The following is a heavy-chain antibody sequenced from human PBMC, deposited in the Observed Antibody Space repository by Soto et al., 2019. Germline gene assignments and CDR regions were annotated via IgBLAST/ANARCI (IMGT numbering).Heavy chain of an antibody. D-gene: IGHD6-13*01. J-gene: IGHJ4*02. CDR1: GFTFSSYG. CDR3: AKAPHSSSWQPPFDY. Sequence: QVQLVESGGGVVQPGRSLRLSCAASGFTFSSYGMHWVRQAPGKGLEWVAVISYDGSNKYYADSVKGRFTISRDNSKNTLYLQMNSLRAEDTAVYYCAKAPHSSSWQPPFDYWGQGTLVTVSS. V-gene: IGHV3-30*18. CDR2: ISYDGSNK.